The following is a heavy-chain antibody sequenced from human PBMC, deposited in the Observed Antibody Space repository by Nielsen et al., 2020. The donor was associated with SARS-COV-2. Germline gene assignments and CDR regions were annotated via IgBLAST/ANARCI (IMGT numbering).Heavy chain of an antibody. CDR1: GFTFSRFG. V-gene: IGHV3-30*18. D-gene: IGHD3-10*01. CDR3: VKDGAYYGVRGVVHFGY. J-gene: IGHJ4*02. Sequence: GESLKISCAASGFTFSRFGMHWVRQTPGKGLEWVAYISYDGSDQYYEDFLKGRFTISRDNSKNILYLQMNNLRAEDTAVYYCVKDGAYYGVRGVVHFGYGGRGTVVTVSS. CDR2: ISYDGSDQ.